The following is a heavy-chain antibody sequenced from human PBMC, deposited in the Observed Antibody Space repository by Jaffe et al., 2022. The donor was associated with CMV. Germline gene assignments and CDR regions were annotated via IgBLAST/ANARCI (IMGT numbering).Heavy chain of an antibody. CDR1: GGSFSGYY. Sequence: QVQLQQWGAGLLKPSETLSLTCAVYGGSFSGYYWSWIRQPPGKGLEWIGEINHSGSTNYNPSLKSRVTISVDTSKNQFSLKLSSVTAADTAVYYCARGSGVEYYDFWSGNHGGYYFDYWGQGTLVTVSS. J-gene: IGHJ4*02. CDR3: ARGSGVEYYDFWSGNHGGYYFDY. CDR2: INHSGST. D-gene: IGHD3-3*01. V-gene: IGHV4-34*01.